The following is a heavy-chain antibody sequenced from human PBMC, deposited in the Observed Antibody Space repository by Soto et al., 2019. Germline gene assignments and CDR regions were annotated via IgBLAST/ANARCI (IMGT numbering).Heavy chain of an antibody. CDR2: IYHSGST. V-gene: IGHV4-30-2*01. CDR3: ARGEVRGVIAY. CDR1: GGSISSGGYS. J-gene: IGHJ4*02. Sequence: SETLSLTCAVSGGSISSGGYSWSWIRQPPGKGLEWIGYIYHSGSTYYNPSLKSRVTISVDRSKNQFSLKLSSVTAADTAVYYCARGEVRGVIAYWGQGTLVTVSS. D-gene: IGHD3-10*01.